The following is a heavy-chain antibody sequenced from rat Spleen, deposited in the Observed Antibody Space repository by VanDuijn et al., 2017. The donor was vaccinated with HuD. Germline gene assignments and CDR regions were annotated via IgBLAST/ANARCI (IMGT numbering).Heavy chain of an antibody. CDR3: AKRGWYFFDY. CDR1: GFTFNSFV. Sequence: EVQLVESGGGLVKPGRSLKLSCAASGFTFNSFVMAWVRQAPKKGLEWVASITSGGSNTYYPDSVKGRFPISRDNANDTLYLQMDSLRSEDTATYYCAKRGWYFFDYWGQGVMVTVSS. J-gene: IGHJ2*01. D-gene: IGHD1-11*01. V-gene: IGHV5S13*01. CDR2: ITSGGSNT.